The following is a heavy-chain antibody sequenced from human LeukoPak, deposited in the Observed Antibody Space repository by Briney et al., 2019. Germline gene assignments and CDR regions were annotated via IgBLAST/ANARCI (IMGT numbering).Heavy chain of an antibody. CDR3: ARGDDYYDSSGYSY. CDR2: IKQDGSEK. CDR1: GFTFSSYW. V-gene: IGHV3-7*01. J-gene: IGHJ4*02. Sequence: PGGSLRLSCAASGFTFSSYWMSWVRQAPGKGREWVANIKQDGSEKYYVDSVKGRFTISRDNAKNSLYLQMNSLRAEDAAVYYCARGDDYYDSSGYSYWGQGTLVTVSS. D-gene: IGHD3-22*01.